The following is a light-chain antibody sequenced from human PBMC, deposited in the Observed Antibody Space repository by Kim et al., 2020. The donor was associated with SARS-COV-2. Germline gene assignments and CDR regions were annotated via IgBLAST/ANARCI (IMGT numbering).Light chain of an antibody. V-gene: IGLV4-69*01. Sequence: ASVKLTCTLSSGHSSYAIAWHQQQPEKGPRYLMKVNSDGSHSKGDGIPDRFSGSSSGAERYLTISSLQSEDEADYYCQTWDTGTWVFGGGTQLTVL. J-gene: IGLJ3*02. CDR2: VNSDGSH. CDR1: SGHSSYA. CDR3: QTWDTGTWV.